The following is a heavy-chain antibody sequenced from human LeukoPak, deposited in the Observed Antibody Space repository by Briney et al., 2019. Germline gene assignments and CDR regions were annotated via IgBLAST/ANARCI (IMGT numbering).Heavy chain of an antibody. CDR3: ARDSYDSRDWYFDL. Sequence: SETLSLTCTVSGYSISSGYYWGWIRQPPGKGLEWIGSIYHSGSTYYNPSLKSRVTISVDTSKNQYSLKLSSVTAADTAVYYCARDSYDSRDWYFDLWGRGTLVTVSS. J-gene: IGHJ2*01. V-gene: IGHV4-38-2*02. CDR2: IYHSGST. D-gene: IGHD3-22*01. CDR1: GYSISSGYY.